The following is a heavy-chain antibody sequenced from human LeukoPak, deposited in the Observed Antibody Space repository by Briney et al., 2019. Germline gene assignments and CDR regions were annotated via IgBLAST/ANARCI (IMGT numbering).Heavy chain of an antibody. CDR1: GGTFSSYA. D-gene: IGHD3-10*02. J-gene: IGHJ4*02. Sequence: SVKVSCKASGGTFSSYAISWVRQAPGHGLEWMGGIIPFFCTANYAQKLQGRVTIPADESTSTACMELSSLRSEDTAVYYCAVGVRGVYDYWGQGTLVTVSS. CDR3: AVGVRGVYDY. CDR2: IIPFFCTA. V-gene: IGHV1-69*01.